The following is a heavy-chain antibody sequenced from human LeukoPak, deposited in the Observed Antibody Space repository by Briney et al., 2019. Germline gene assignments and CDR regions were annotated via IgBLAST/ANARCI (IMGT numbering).Heavy chain of an antibody. CDR1: GFTFSDHY. V-gene: IGHV3-11*01. J-gene: IGHJ3*02. D-gene: IGHD6-13*01. CDR3: ARERVSPRTDAFDI. Sequence: PGGSLRLSCVASGFTFSDHYMSWIRQAPGKGLEWVSYIDLFGTSIYYSDSVKGRFTISRDNAKNSLYLQMNSLRFEDTAVYYCARERVSPRTDAFDIWGQGTMVTVSS. CDR2: IDLFGTSI.